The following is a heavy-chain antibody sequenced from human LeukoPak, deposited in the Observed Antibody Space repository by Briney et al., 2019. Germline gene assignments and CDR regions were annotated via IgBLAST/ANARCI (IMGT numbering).Heavy chain of an antibody. J-gene: IGHJ3*01. CDR1: GFTFSSYA. CDR3: AEGGWYGGGQDAFDF. D-gene: IGHD6-19*01. CDR2: ILYDGGNK. V-gene: IGHV3-30-3*01. Sequence: RTGTSLRLSCAASGFTFSSYAMHWVRQAPGKGLEWVAVILYDGGNKYYADSVKGRLTISRDNSMNTLYLQMNSLRAEDTAVYYCAEGGWYGGGQDAFDFWGQGTMVTVSS.